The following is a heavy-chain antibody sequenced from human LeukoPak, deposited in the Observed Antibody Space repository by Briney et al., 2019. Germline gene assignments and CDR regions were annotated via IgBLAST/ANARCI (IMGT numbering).Heavy chain of an antibody. CDR1: GYSISSGYY. CDR3: ARDSSGSWDALGYYYYYGMDV. J-gene: IGHJ6*04. V-gene: IGHV4-38-2*02. Sequence: PSETLSLTCAVSGYSISSGYYWGWIRQPPGKGLEWIGSIYHSGSTYYNPSLKSRVTISVDTSKNQFSLKLSSVTAADTAVYYCARDSSGSWDALGYYYYYGMDVWGKGTTVTVSS. CDR2: IYHSGST. D-gene: IGHD6-13*01.